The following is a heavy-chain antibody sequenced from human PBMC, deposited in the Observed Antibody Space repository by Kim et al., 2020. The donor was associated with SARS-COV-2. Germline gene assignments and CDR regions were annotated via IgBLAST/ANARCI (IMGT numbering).Heavy chain of an antibody. CDR3: ARRTVTVTYDAFDI. D-gene: IGHD4-17*01. J-gene: IGHJ3*02. V-gene: IGHV3-11*03. Sequence: ADAVKGRFTISTDNAKNSLNLQMNSLRAEDTAVYYCARRTVTVTYDAFDIWGQGTMVTVSS.